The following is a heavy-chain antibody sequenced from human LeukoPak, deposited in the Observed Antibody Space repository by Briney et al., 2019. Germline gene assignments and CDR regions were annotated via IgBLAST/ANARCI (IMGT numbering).Heavy chain of an antibody. CDR3: AGNYGPYYFDY. J-gene: IGHJ4*02. CDR1: GFTFSSYS. D-gene: IGHD3-10*01. V-gene: IGHV3-23*01. CDR2: ISGGAGGT. Sequence: GGSLRLSCAASGFTFSSYSISWVRQAPGKGLEWVSLISGGAGGTYYAASVKGRFTISRDNSKNTLYLQMNSLRAEDTAVYYCAGNYGPYYFDYWGQGTLVTVSS.